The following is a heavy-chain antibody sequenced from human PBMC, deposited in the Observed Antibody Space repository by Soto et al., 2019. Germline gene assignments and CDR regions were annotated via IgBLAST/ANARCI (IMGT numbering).Heavy chain of an antibody. J-gene: IGHJ4*02. CDR1: GFTFSSYC. V-gene: IGHV3-48*01. Sequence: EVQLVESGGGLVQPGVSLCLYCAASGFTFSSYCRNWVRQAPGKGLEWVSYINSSSGTIYYADSVKGRFTISRVNAKNPLYLQMNSLRAEDTAVYYCSRDGGRSARKPHITFDYLARELWSPSHQ. CDR2: INSSSGTI. CDR3: SRDGGRSARKPHITFDY. D-gene: IGHD2-15*01.